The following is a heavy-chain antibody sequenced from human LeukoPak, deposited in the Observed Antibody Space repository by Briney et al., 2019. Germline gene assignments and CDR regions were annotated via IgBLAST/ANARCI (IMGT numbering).Heavy chain of an antibody. Sequence: ESGPTLVKPTQTLTLTRTFSGFSLSTSGVGVVWIRQPPGKALEWLAVIYWNDDKRYSPSLRSRFTITKDTSKKQVVLTMTNMDPVDTATYYCAHVELYSSSGFDYWGQGTLVTVSS. D-gene: IGHD6-6*01. J-gene: IGHJ4*02. CDR2: IYWNDDK. V-gene: IGHV2-5*01. CDR1: GFSLSTSGVG. CDR3: AHVELYSSSGFDY.